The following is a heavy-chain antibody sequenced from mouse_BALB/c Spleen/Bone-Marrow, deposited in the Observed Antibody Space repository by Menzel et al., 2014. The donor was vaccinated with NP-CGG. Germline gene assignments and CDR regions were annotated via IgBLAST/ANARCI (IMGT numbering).Heavy chain of an antibody. CDR1: GYTFTSYW. CDR3: TRSGGYYFDY. J-gene: IGHJ2*01. V-gene: IGHV1-69*02. Sequence: QVQLQQPGAELVRPGASVKLSCKASGYTFTSYWINWVKQRPGQSLEWIGNIYPSDSYTNYNQKFKDKATLTVGKSSSTAYMQLSSPTSEDSAVYYCTRSGGYYFDYWGQGTTLTVSS. CDR2: IYPSDSYT.